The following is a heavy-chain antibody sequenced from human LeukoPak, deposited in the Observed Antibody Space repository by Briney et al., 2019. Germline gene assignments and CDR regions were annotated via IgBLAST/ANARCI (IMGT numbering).Heavy chain of an antibody. D-gene: IGHD1-1*01. CDR1: GGSISNYY. V-gene: IGHV4-59*08. CDR3: ARLSDNNWDFDY. Sequence: SGTLSLTCTVSGGSISNYYWSWIRQPPGKGLDWIGYIYSSGRTNYNPSLKSRVAISVDLSKNQFSLNLSSVTAADTAVYYCARLSDNNWDFDYWGQGTLVTVSS. CDR2: IYSSGRT. J-gene: IGHJ4*02.